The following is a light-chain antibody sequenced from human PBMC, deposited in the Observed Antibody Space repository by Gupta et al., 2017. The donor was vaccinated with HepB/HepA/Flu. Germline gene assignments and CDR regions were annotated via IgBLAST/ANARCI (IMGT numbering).Light chain of an antibody. CDR3: LLYYRTSWI. V-gene: IGLV7-46*01. Sequence: QAVVTQESSLTVSPGGTVTLTCSSSTGAVTSGLYPYWFQQKPGQAPRTLIYDTNNTLSWTPARFSGSLLGGKAALILSGAQPEDEAEYYCLLYYRTSWIFGGGTKLTVL. CDR2: DTN. CDR1: TGAVTSGLY. J-gene: IGLJ3*02.